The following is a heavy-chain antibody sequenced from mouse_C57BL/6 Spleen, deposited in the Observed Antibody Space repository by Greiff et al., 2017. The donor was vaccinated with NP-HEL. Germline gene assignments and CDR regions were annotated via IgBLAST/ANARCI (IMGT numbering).Heavy chain of an antibody. CDR1: GFNIKDDY. CDR3: TTQGSAMDY. CDR2: IDPENGDT. J-gene: IGHJ4*01. Sequence: VQLQQSGAELVRPGASVKLSCTASGFNIKDDYMHWVKQRPEQGLEWIGWIDPENGDTEYASKFQGKATITADPSSNTAYLQLSSLTSEDTAVYYCTTQGSAMDYWGQGTSVTVSS. V-gene: IGHV14-4*01.